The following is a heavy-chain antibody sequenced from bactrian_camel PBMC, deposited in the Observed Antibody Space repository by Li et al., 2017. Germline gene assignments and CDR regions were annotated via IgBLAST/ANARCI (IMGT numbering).Heavy chain of an antibody. D-gene: IGHD7*01. V-gene: IGHV3S54*01. CDR1: DSSSNC. CDR3: AAATGGMWFLKVWPSLNANEYDN. Sequence: HVQLVESGGGSVQAGGSLRLSCEASDSSSNCMGWFRQAGKAREWVASIYDTGSGSRDTVYADSVKGRFTISLDSAKNTAYLQMNSLKPEDTAMYYCAAATGGMWFLKVWPSLNANEYDNWGQGTQVTVS. J-gene: IGHJ4*01. CDR2: IYDTGSGSRDT.